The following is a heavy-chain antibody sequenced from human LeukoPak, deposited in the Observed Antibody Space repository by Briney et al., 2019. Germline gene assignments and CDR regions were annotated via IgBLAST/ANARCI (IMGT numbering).Heavy chain of an antibody. Sequence: GGSLRLSCAASGFTFSDYYMSWIRQAPGKGLEWVSYISSSGSTIYYADSVKGRFTISRDNAKNSLYLQMNSLRAEDTAVYYCARDAPGYCSSTSCYRGDFDYWGQGTLVTVSS. V-gene: IGHV3-11*04. D-gene: IGHD2-2*02. CDR2: ISSSGSTI. CDR1: GFTFSDYY. J-gene: IGHJ4*02. CDR3: ARDAPGYCSSTSCYRGDFDY.